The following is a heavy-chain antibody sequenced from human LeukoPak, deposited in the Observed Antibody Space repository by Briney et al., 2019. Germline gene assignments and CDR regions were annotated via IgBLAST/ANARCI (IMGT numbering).Heavy chain of an antibody. D-gene: IGHD3-22*01. CDR1: GYTFTGYY. CDR3: ARERAYYDSSGYYVY. Sequence: ASVKVSCKASGYTFTGYYMHWVRQAPGQGLEWMGWINPNSGGTNYAQKFQGRVTMTRDTSISTAYMELSRLRSDDTAVYYCARERAYYDSSGYYVYWGQGTLVTVSS. CDR2: INPNSGGT. V-gene: IGHV1-2*02. J-gene: IGHJ4*02.